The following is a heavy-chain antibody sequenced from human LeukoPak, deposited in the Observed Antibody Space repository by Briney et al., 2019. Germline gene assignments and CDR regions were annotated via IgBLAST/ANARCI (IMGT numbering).Heavy chain of an antibody. CDR2: IGTAGDT. J-gene: IGHJ5*02. CDR1: GFTFSSYD. D-gene: IGHD3-10*01. Sequence: GGSLRLSCAASGFTFSSYDMHWVRQATGKGLEWVSAIGTAGDTYYPGSEKGRFTISRENAKNSLYLQMNSLRAGDTAVYYCARGRGGSLTFDPWGQGTLVTVSS. CDR3: ARGRGGSLTFDP. V-gene: IGHV3-13*01.